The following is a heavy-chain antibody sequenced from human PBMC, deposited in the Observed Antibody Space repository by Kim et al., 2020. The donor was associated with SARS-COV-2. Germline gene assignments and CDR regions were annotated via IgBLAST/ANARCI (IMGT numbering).Heavy chain of an antibody. D-gene: IGHD3-10*01. V-gene: IGHV3-11*04. CDR3: ARDPFRAGSGSYGRGGDLNWFDP. CDR1: GFTFSDYY. J-gene: IGHJ5*02. Sequence: GGSLRLSCAASGFTFSDYYMSWIRQAPGKGLEWVSYISSSGSTIYYADSVKGRFTISRDNAKNSLYLQMNSLRAEDTAVYYCARDPFRAGSGSYGRGGDLNWFDPWGQGTLVTVSS. CDR2: ISSSGSTI.